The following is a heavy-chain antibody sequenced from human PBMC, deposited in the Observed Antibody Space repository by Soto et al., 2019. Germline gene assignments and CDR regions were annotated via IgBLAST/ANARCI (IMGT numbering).Heavy chain of an antibody. D-gene: IGHD2-8*02. V-gene: IGHV3-23*01. CDR1: GFIFSTYA. CDR3: AKEQTTGAHYALDY. CDR2: ITGSSDYT. J-gene: IGHJ4*02. Sequence: EVQLLGSGGTLVQPGGSLRLSCEASGFIFSTYAMNWVRQAPGKGLQWVSSITGSSDYTSYIASVRGRFTISRDNSKNTLYLQMNSLRSEDTAVYFCAKEQTTGAHYALDYWSQGTLVTVSS.